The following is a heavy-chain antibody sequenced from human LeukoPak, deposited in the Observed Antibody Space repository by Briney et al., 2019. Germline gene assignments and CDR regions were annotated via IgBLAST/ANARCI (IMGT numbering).Heavy chain of an antibody. D-gene: IGHD5-12*01. J-gene: IGHJ4*02. Sequence: GGSLRLSCAASGFTFSSLWMTWVRQAPGKGLEWVANINQDGSEKYFVDSVKGRFTISRDNAKNSVFLQMNSLTVEDTAVYYCARDGGVSGYDLLDYWGQGTLVTVSS. CDR3: ARDGGVSGYDLLDY. CDR2: INQDGSEK. CDR1: GFTFSSLW. V-gene: IGHV3-7*01.